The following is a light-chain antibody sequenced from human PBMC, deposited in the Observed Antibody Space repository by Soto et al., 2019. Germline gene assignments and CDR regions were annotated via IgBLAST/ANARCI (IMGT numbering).Light chain of an antibody. CDR1: SSDVGDYNY. CDR2: EVS. V-gene: IGLV2-14*01. J-gene: IGLJ1*01. CDR3: TSYTGISTYL. Sequence: QSVLTQPASVSGSPGQSITISCTGTSSDVGDYNYVSWYQQYPGKAPKLMIYEVSNRPSGISNRFSGSKSGNTASLTIPGLQAADEADYYCTSYTGISTYLFGTGTKLTVL.